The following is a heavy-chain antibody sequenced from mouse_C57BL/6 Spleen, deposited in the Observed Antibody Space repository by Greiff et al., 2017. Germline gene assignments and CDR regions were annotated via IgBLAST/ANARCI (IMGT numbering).Heavy chain of an antibody. CDR1: GYTFTSYW. CDR3: AREIGTTFAY. D-gene: IGHD4-1*01. CDR2: IDPSDSET. J-gene: IGHJ3*01. Sequence: VKLQEPGAELVRPGSSVKLSCKASGYTFTSYWMHWVKQRPIQGLEWIGNIDPSDSETHYNQKFKDKATLTVDKSSSTAYMQLSSLTSEDSAVYYCAREIGTTFAYWGQGTLVTVSA. V-gene: IGHV1-52*01.